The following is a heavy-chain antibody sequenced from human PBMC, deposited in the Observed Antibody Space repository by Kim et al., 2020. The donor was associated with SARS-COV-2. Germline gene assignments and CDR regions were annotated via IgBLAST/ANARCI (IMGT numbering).Heavy chain of an antibody. Sequence: SETLSLTCTVSGGSISSGGYYWSWIRQHPGKGLEWIGYIYYSGSTYYNPSLKSRVTISVDTSKNQFSLKLSSVTAADTAVYYCAREHRDYCSSTSCYRFYYYYGMDVWGQGTTVTVSS. D-gene: IGHD2-2*01. CDR1: GGSISSGGYY. CDR3: AREHRDYCSSTSCYRFYYYYGMDV. J-gene: IGHJ6*02. V-gene: IGHV4-31*03. CDR2: IYYSGST.